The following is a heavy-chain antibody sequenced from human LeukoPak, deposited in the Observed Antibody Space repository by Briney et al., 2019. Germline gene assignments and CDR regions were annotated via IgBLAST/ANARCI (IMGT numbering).Heavy chain of an antibody. CDR2: INHSGST. V-gene: IGHV4-34*01. J-gene: IGHJ6*03. CDR1: GGSFSGYY. CDR3: ARPSHLYYYYYYMDV. Sequence: SETLSLTCAVYGGSFSGYYWSWIRQPPGKGLEWIGEINHSGSTNYNPSLKSRVTISVDTSKNQFSLKLSSVTAADTAVYYCARPSHLYYYYYYMDVWGKGTTVTISS.